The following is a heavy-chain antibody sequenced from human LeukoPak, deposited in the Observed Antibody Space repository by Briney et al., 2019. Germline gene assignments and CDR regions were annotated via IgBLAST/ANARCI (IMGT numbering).Heavy chain of an antibody. Sequence: PGGSLRLSCAASGFIFSSHGMNWVRQAPGKGLEWVSGISPSGDITYYADSVKGRFTISRDNAKNTLYLQMNSLRAEDTAVYYCATPRGSGSYLAFDYWGQGTLVTVSS. D-gene: IGHD1-26*01. V-gene: IGHV3-23*01. CDR3: ATPRGSGSYLAFDY. CDR1: GFIFSSHG. J-gene: IGHJ4*02. CDR2: ISPSGDIT.